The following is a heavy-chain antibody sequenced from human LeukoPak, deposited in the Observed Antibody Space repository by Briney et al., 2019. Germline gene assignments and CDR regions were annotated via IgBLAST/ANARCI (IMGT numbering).Heavy chain of an antibody. Sequence: PGGSLRLSCAASAFTFSTYNMNWVRQAPGRGLEWVSSISSGRTYIYFTDSLKGRFTISRDNAKNSLYLQMNSLRAEDTAVYYCAELGITMIGGVWGKGTTVTISS. J-gene: IGHJ6*04. CDR1: AFTFSTYN. D-gene: IGHD3-10*02. CDR2: ISSGRTYI. V-gene: IGHV3-21*01. CDR3: AELGITMIGGV.